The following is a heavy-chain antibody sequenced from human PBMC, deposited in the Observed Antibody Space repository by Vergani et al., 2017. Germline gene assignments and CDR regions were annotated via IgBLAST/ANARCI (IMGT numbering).Heavy chain of an antibody. CDR3: ARSDTAMPYPFDY. Sequence: QVQLVQSGAEVKKPGASVTVSCKASGYTFTSYAMHWVRQAPGQRLEWMGWINAGNGNTKYSQKFQGRVTITRDTSASTAYMELSSLRSEDTAVYYCARSDTAMPYPFDYWGQGTLVTVSS. J-gene: IGHJ4*02. V-gene: IGHV1-3*01. D-gene: IGHD5-18*01. CDR1: GYTFTSYA. CDR2: INAGNGNT.